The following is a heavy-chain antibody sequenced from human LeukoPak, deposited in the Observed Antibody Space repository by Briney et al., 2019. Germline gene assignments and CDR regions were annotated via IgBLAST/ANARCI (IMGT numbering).Heavy chain of an antibody. D-gene: IGHD6-13*01. V-gene: IGHV4-4*07. CDR2: IYTSGST. Sequence: SETLSLTCTVSGGSISSYYWSWIRQPAGKGLEWIGRIYTSGSTNYNPSLKSRVTMSVDTSKNQFSLKLSSVTAADTAVYYCARHSLVESSRYNDYYYYGMDVWGQGTTVTVSS. J-gene: IGHJ6*02. CDR1: GGSISSYY. CDR3: ARHSLVESSRYNDYYYYGMDV.